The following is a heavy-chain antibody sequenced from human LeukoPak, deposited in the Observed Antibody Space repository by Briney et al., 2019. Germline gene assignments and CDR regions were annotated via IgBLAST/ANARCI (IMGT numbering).Heavy chain of an antibody. J-gene: IGHJ6*02. CDR3: ARAPTTIFGVVQGMDV. Sequence: SETLSLTCTVSGGSISSYYWSWIRQPPGKGLEWIGYIYYSGCTNYNPSLKSRVTISVDTSKNQFSLKLSSVTAADTAVYYCARAPTTIFGVVQGMDVWGQGTTVTVSS. D-gene: IGHD3-3*01. CDR1: GGSISSYY. V-gene: IGHV4-59*01. CDR2: IYYSGCT.